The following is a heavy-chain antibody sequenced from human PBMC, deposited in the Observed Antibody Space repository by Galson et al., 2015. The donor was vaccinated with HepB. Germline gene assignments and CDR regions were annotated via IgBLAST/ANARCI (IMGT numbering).Heavy chain of an antibody. CDR3: AREESMVRGVAHRYFDL. Sequence: SETLSLTCTVSGGSISSYYWSWIRQPAGKGLEWIGRIYSSGSTYYNPSLKSRVTISVDTSKNQFSLKLSSVTAADTAVYYCAREESMVRGVAHRYFDLWGRGTLVTVSS. D-gene: IGHD3-10*01. CDR2: IYSSGST. CDR1: GGSISSYY. J-gene: IGHJ2*01. V-gene: IGHV4-4*07.